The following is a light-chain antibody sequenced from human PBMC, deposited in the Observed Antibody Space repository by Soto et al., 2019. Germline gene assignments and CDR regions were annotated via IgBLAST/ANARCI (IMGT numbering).Light chain of an antibody. CDR1: QSVSSY. V-gene: IGKV3-11*01. CDR2: DAS. Sequence: ESVLTQYAIKLSLYPGEGDTLSCRASQSVSSYLAWYQQKPGQAPRLLIYDASNMATGIPARFSGSGSGTDFTLTISSLEPEAFAVYYCQQRSNGPPTFGGGTRWIS. CDR3: QQRSNGPPT. J-gene: IGKJ4*02.